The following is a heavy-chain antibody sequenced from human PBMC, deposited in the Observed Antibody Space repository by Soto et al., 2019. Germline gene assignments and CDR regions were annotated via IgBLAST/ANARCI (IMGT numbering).Heavy chain of an antibody. CDR3: ARGLWFGELLESDWFDP. J-gene: IGHJ5*02. CDR2: IYTSGST. V-gene: IGHV4-4*07. CDR1: GGSTSSYY. Sequence: SETLSLTCTVSGGSTSSYYWSWIRQPAGKGLEWIGRIYTSGSTNYNPSLKSRVTMSVDTSKDQFSLKLSSVTAADTAVYYCARGLWFGELLESDWFDPWGQGTLVTVSS. D-gene: IGHD3-10*01.